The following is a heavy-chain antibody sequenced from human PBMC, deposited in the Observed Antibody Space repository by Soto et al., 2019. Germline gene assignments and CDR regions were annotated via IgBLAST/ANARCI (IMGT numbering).Heavy chain of an antibody. D-gene: IGHD3-10*01. CDR1: GGSFSGYY. CDR3: AGSSMSYYYYYMDV. Sequence: QVQLQQWGAGLLKPSETLSLTCAVYGGSFSGYYWSWIRQPPGKGLEWIGEINHSGSTNYNPSLTSRVTISVDTSKHQFSLQLSSVTAADTAVYYCAGSSMSYYYYYMDVWGKGTTVTVSS. J-gene: IGHJ6*03. V-gene: IGHV4-34*01. CDR2: INHSGST.